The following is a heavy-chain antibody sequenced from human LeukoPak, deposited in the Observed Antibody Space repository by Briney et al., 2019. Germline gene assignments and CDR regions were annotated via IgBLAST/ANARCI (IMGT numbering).Heavy chain of an antibody. D-gene: IGHD3-16*01. CDR2: INPNSGGT. CDR3: ARVRYRLAETYIDY. Sequence: ASVKVSCKASGYTFTNYDINWVRQAPGQGLEWMGWINPNSGGTNYAQKFQGRVTMTRDTSISTAYMELSRLRSDDTAVYYCARVRYRLAETYIDYWGQGTLVTVSS. V-gene: IGHV1-2*02. CDR1: GYTFTNYD. J-gene: IGHJ4*02.